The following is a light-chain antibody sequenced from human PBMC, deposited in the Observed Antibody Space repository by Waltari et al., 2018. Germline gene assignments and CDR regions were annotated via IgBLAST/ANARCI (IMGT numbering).Light chain of an antibody. CDR3: QQGYTIPFT. V-gene: IGKV1-39*01. Sequence: DIQMTQSPSSLSASVGDRVTITCRASQSISSYLNRYQQKPGKAPNLLIYAASSLQSGVPARFSGGGSGTDFTLTISSLQPEDFASYYCQQGYTIPFTFGGGTKVEIK. CDR1: QSISSY. J-gene: IGKJ4*01. CDR2: AAS.